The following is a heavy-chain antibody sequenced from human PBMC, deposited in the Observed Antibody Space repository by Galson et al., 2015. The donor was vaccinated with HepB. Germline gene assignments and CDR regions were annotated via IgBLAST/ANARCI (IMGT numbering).Heavy chain of an antibody. D-gene: IGHD5-24*01. CDR2: INPSGGST. CDR1: GYTFTSYY. CDR3: ARDWGDGYNSNWYFDL. J-gene: IGHJ2*01. V-gene: IGHV1-46*01. Sequence: SVKVSCKASGYTFTSYYMHWVRQAPGQGLEWMGIINPSGGSTSYAQKFQGRVTMTRDTSMSTVYMELSSLRSEDTAVYYCARDWGDGYNSNWYFDLWGRGTLVTVSS.